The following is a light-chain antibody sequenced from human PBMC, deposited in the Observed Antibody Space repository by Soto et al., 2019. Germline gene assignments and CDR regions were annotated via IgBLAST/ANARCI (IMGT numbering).Light chain of an antibody. V-gene: IGLV2-14*01. CDR2: EVS. CDR3: SSYTISNTGV. J-gene: IGLJ1*01. CDR1: SSDVGAYNY. Sequence: QSALTQPASVSGSPGQSITISCTGTSSDVGAYNYVSWYQQHPGKAPKLMIYEVSHRPSGVPNRFSGSKSGNTASLTISGLQAEDEADYYCSSYTISNTGVFGTGTKVTVL.